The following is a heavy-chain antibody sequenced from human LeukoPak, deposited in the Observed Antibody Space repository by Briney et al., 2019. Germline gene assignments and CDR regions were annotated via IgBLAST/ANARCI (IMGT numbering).Heavy chain of an antibody. J-gene: IGHJ4*02. D-gene: IGHD5-12*01. CDR2: MNPNSGNT. CDR1: GYTFTSYD. CDR3: ARAKPGYSGYDFDY. Sequence: ASVKVSCKASGYTFTSYDINWVRQATGQGLEWMGWMNPNSGNTGYAQKFQGRVTMTRNTSISTAYVELSSLRSEDTAVYYCARAKPGYSGYDFDYWGQGTLVTVSS. V-gene: IGHV1-8*01.